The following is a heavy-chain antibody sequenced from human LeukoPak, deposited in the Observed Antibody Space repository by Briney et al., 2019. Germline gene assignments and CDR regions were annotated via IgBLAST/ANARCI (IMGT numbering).Heavy chain of an antibody. D-gene: IGHD3-16*01. CDR3: ARGLGGNWFDP. J-gene: IGHJ5*02. CDR1: GFTFSSYW. V-gene: IGHV3-74*01. Sequence: VGSLRLSCADSGFTFSSYWMNWVRQGSRKGLVWISRINVDGRDITYAYSGKGRYTSSRDNARNTLYLQMSSLRAEHTALYHCARGLGGNWFDPWGQGTLVSVSS. CDR2: INVDGRDI.